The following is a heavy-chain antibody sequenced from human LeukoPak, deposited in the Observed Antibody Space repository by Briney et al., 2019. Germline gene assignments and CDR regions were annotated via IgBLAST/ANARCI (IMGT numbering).Heavy chain of an antibody. CDR1: GYTFTSYY. CDR2: INPSGGST. CDR3: ASFQGHDYSITGVDY. D-gene: IGHD4-11*01. J-gene: IGHJ4*02. V-gene: IGHV1-46*01. Sequence: GASVKVSCKASGYTFTSYYMHWVRQAPGQGLEWMGIINPSGGSTSYAQKFQGRVTMSRDTSTSTVYMELSRLRSDDTAVYYCASFQGHDYSITGVDYWGQGTLVTVSS.